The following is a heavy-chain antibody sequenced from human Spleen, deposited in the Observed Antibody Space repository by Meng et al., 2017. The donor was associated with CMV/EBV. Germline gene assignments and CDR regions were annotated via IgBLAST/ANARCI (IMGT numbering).Heavy chain of an antibody. CDR1: GFTFSSYS. CDR2: ISSSSSYI. J-gene: IGHJ4*02. V-gene: IGHV3-21*01. Sequence: EVQLVESGGGLVKPGGSXXLSCAASGFTFSSYSMNWVRQAPGKGLEWVSSISSSSSYIYYADSVKGRFTISRDNAKNSLYLQMNSLRAEDTAVYYCARVEAVGYFDYWGQGTLVTVSS. D-gene: IGHD6-13*01. CDR3: ARVEAVGYFDY.